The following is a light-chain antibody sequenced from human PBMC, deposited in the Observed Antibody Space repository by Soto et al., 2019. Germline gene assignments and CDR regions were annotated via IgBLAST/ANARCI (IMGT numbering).Light chain of an antibody. CDR2: AS. V-gene: IGKV3-20*01. CDR3: QRYGTSAL. J-gene: IGKJ3*01. Sequence: EIVLTQSPGTLSLSPGERATLSCRASQSVSDMYLAWYQQKPGQAPWLLIYASNRATGIPDRFSGSGSGTDFTVSISILETEDSAVYYCQRYGTSALFGPGTKLYIK. CDR1: QSVSDMY.